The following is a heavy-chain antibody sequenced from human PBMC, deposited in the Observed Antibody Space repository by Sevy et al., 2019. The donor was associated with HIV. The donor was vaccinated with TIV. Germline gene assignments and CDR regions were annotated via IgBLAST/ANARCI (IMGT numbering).Heavy chain of an antibody. CDR1: GYTFTSYD. Sequence: ASVKVSCKASGYTFTSYDINWVRQATGQGLEWMGWMNPNSGNTGYAQKFQGRVTMTRNTSISTAYMELSSLRSEDTAVYYCARVRSVRGDILTGYYIEDYYYGMDVWGQGTTVTVSS. V-gene: IGHV1-8*01. J-gene: IGHJ6*02. CDR3: ARVRSVRGDILTGYYIEDYYYGMDV. CDR2: MNPNSGNT. D-gene: IGHD3-9*01.